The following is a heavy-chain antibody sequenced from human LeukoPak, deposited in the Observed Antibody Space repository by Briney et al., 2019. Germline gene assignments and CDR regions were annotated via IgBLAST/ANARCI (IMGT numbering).Heavy chain of an antibody. CDR1: GFTFSSYD. CDR3: AKDMTSGDGYNNFDY. J-gene: IGHJ4*02. Sequence: GGSLRLSCAVSGFTFSSYDMSGVRQAPGKGREWVTAVSAGDDTTYYADPVKCRFTITRANSKNTLYLQMNSLRAEDTAVYYCAKDMTSGDGYNNFDYWGQGTLVTVSS. CDR2: VSAGDDTT. D-gene: IGHD5-24*01. V-gene: IGHV3-23*01.